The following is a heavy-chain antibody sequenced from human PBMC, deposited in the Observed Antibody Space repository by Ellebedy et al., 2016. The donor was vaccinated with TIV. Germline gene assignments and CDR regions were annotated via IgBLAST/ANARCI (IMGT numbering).Heavy chain of an antibody. Sequence: ASVTVSCXASGYTFTHYYMHWVRQAPGQGLEWMGMINPSGGTTSYAQKFQGRVTITRDTSTNTVYMELSSLRSEDTAVYYSARGEQNRGAEVAGTTTFDYWGQGTLVTVSS. D-gene: IGHD1-1*01. V-gene: IGHV1-46*01. CDR1: GYTFTHYY. CDR3: ARGEQNRGAEVAGTTTFDY. CDR2: INPSGGTT. J-gene: IGHJ4*02.